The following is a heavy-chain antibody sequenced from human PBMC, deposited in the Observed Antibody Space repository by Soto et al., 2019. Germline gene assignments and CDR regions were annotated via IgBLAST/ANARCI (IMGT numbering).Heavy chain of an antibody. Sequence: ASVKVSCKASGYTFTSYYMHWVRQAPGQGLEWMGIINPSGGSTSYAQKFQGRVTMTRDTSTSTVYMELSSLRSEDTAVYYCAISTYYYDSSGYDAFDIWGQGTMVTVSS. CDR3: AISTYYYDSSGYDAFDI. J-gene: IGHJ3*02. CDR1: GYTFTSYY. CDR2: INPSGGST. V-gene: IGHV1-46*01. D-gene: IGHD3-22*01.